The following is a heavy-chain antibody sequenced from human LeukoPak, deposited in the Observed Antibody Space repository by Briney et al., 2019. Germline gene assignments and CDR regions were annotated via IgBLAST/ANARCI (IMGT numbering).Heavy chain of an antibody. CDR3: ANAYSSSWYTF. CDR1: GFTFSSYE. D-gene: IGHD6-13*01. V-gene: IGHV3-23*01. CDR2: IDGSGGST. J-gene: IGHJ4*02. Sequence: GGSLRLSCAASGFTFSSYEMNWVRQSPGKGLEWVSAIDGSGGSTYYADSVKGRFTISRDNSKDTLYLQMNSLRAEDTAVYYCANAYSSSWYTFWGQGTLVSVSS.